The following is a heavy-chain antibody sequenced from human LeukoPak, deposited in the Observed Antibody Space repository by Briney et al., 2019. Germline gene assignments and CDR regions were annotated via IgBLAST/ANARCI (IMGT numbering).Heavy chain of an antibody. CDR2: ISYSGST. CDR1: GGSISSGGYY. D-gene: IGHD3-22*01. J-gene: IGHJ4*02. V-gene: IGHV4-31*03. CDR3: ARDEGYYDSSGYYGRYFDY. Sequence: SQTLSLTCTVSGGSISSGGYYWSWIRQHPGKGLEWIGYISYSGSTYYNPSLKSRVTISVDTSKNQFSLKLSSVTAADTAVYYCARDEGYYDSSGYYGRYFDYRGQGTLVTVSS.